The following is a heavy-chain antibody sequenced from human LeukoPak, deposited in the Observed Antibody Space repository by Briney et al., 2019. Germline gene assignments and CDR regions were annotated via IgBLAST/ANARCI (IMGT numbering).Heavy chain of an antibody. J-gene: IGHJ3*02. CDR2: IYHSGST. D-gene: IGHD5-18*01. CDR3: ARPGVGSGRYGAFDT. CDR1: GYSISSGYY. Sequence: RPSETLSLTCTVSGYSISSGYYWGWIRQPPGKGLEWIGSIYHSGSTYYNPSLKSRVTISVDTSKNQSSLKLSSVTAADTAVYYCARPGVGSGRYGAFDTWGQGTMVTVSS. V-gene: IGHV4-38-2*02.